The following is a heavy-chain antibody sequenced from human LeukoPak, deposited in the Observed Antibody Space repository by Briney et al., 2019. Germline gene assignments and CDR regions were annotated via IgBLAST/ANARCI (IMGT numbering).Heavy chain of an antibody. CDR2: IYYSGST. D-gene: IGHD6-6*01. CDR3: ARHTSSIAARPLGY. J-gene: IGHJ4*02. CDR1: GGSISSSSYY. V-gene: IGHV4-39*01. Sequence: SETLSLTCTVSGGSISSSSYYWGWIRQPPGKGLEWIGSIYYSGSTYYNPSLKSRVTISVDTSKNQFSLKLSSVTAADTAVYYCARHTSSIAARPLGYWRQGTLVTVSS.